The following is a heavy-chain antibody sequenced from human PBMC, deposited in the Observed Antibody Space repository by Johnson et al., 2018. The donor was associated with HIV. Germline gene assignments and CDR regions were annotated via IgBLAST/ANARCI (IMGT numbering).Heavy chain of an antibody. D-gene: IGHD6-19*01. CDR2: ISYDGSNT. J-gene: IGHJ3*02. CDR3: ARGRSLRSVAGDDAFDI. Sequence: QVQLVESEGGVVQPGRSLRLSCAASGFSFSTYAMHWVRQAPGKGLEWLIVISYDGSNTYYADSVKGRFTISRDNSKNTLYLQMNSLRAEDTAVYYCARGRSLRSVAGDDAFDIWGQGTMVTVSS. V-gene: IGHV3-30*04. CDR1: GFSFSTYA.